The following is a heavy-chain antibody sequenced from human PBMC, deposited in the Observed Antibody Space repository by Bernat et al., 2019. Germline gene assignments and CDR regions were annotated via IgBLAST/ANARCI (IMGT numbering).Heavy chain of an antibody. Sequence: EVQLVESGGDLVQPGGSLRVSCAASGFSFSSYWMHWVRQAPGEGLVWVSCINGDGVRTRDADSVKGRFTISRDNAKDTLYLQMNSLRAEDTAVYYCARGSASAWTDDAFDIWGQGTVVTVSS. V-gene: IGHV3-74*01. J-gene: IGHJ3*02. D-gene: IGHD6-19*01. CDR2: INGDGVRT. CDR3: ARGSASAWTDDAFDI. CDR1: GFSFSSYW.